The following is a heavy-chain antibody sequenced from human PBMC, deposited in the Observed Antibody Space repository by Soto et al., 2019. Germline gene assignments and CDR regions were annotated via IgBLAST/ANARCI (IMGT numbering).Heavy chain of an antibody. J-gene: IGHJ6*02. D-gene: IGHD2-15*01. Sequence: GGSLRLSCAASGFSFNNFGMHWVRQAPGKGLEWVAVISYDGSNKYYADSVRGRFTISRDNAKNSLYLQMNSLTAEDTALYYCARWSSAMDVWGQGTSVTVSS. CDR1: GFSFNNFG. CDR2: ISYDGSNK. CDR3: ARWSSAMDV. V-gene: IGHV3-30*03.